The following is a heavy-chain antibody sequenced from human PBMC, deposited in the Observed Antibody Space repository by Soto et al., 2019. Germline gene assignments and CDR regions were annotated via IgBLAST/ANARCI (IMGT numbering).Heavy chain of an antibody. Sequence: SETLSLTCTVSGGSISSSSYYWGWIRQPPGRGLEWIGSIYYSGSTYYNPSLKSRVTISVDTSKNQFSLKLSSVTAADTAVYYCARGVNSSIAARNWFDPWGQGTLVTVSS. D-gene: IGHD6-6*01. V-gene: IGHV4-39*01. J-gene: IGHJ5*02. CDR2: IYYSGST. CDR1: GGSISSSSYY. CDR3: ARGVNSSIAARNWFDP.